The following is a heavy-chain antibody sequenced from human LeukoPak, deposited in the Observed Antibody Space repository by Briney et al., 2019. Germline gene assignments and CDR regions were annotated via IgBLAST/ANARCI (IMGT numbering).Heavy chain of an antibody. V-gene: IGHV1-69*01. J-gene: IGHJ4*02. CDR3: WGYCSGGSCYRFDY. D-gene: IGHD2-15*01. CDR1: GGTFSSYA. Sequence: GSSVKVSCKASGGTFSSYAISWVRQAPGQGLEWMGGIIPIFGTANYAQKSQGRVTITADESTSTAYMELSSLRSEDTAVYYCWGYCSGGSCYRFDYWGQGTLVTVSS. CDR2: IIPIFGTA.